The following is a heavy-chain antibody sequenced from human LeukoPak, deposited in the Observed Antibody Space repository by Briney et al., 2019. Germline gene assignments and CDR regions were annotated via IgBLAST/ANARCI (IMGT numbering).Heavy chain of an antibody. J-gene: IGHJ6*03. D-gene: IGHD2-2*01. CDR3: AREQVVPAAMGYYYYMDV. Sequence: SQTLSLTCTVSGGSISSGSYYWSWIRQPAGKGLEWIGRIYTRGSTNYNPSPKSRVTISVDTSKNQFSLKLSSVTAADTAVYYCAREQVVPAAMGYYYYMDVWGKGTMVTVSS. CDR2: IYTRGST. V-gene: IGHV4-61*02. CDR1: GGSISSGSYY.